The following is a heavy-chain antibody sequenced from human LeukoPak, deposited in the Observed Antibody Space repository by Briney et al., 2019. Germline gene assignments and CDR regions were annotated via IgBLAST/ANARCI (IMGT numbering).Heavy chain of an antibody. CDR1: RFTFRRYC. Sequence: GGSLRLSCAASRFTFRRYCIHWLRQAPEKRLVWVSRISTDGSSTSYADSVKGRFTISRDNGKNTLYLQMNSLRAEDTAVYYCASYLTSIPSGMDVWGQGTTVTVSS. V-gene: IGHV3-74*01. J-gene: IGHJ6*02. D-gene: IGHD2/OR15-2a*01. CDR2: ISTDGSST. CDR3: ASYLTSIPSGMDV.